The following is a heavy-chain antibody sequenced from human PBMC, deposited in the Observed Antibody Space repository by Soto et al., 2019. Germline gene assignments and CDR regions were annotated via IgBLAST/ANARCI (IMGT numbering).Heavy chain of an antibody. V-gene: IGHV1-69*13. CDR1: GGTFSSYA. CDR2: ITPIFGTA. CDR3: ARDGGYCSGGSCYPINYYYYYGMDV. J-gene: IGHJ6*02. Sequence: SVKVSCKASGGTFSSYAISWVRQAPGQGLEWMGGITPIFGTANYAQKFQGRVTITADESTSTAYMELSSLRSEDTAVYYCARDGGYCSGGSCYPINYYYYYGMDVWGQGTTVTVSS. D-gene: IGHD2-15*01.